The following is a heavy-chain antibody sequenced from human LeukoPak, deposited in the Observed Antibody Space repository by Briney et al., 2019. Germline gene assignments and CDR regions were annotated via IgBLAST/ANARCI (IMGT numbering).Heavy chain of an antibody. Sequence: ASVKVSCKASGYSFTGYYMHWVRQAPGQGLEWMGWIDPNSGATNYAQKFQGRVTMTRDTSISTAYMELSRLRSDDTAVYYCAREGGIVVVPAAIPGQNWFDPWGQGTLVTVSS. V-gene: IGHV1-2*02. J-gene: IGHJ5*02. CDR1: GYSFTGYY. CDR3: AREGGIVVVPAAIPGQNWFDP. D-gene: IGHD2-2*01. CDR2: IDPNSGAT.